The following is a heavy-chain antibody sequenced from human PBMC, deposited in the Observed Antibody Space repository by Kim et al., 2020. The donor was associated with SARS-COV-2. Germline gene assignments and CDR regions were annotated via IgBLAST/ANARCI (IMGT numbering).Heavy chain of an antibody. V-gene: IGHV3-49*02. J-gene: IGHJ4*02. CDR3: TRDQGVGATPGY. D-gene: IGHD1-26*01. Sequence: EYAASVKGRFTISRDDSRGIAYLQMNSLKTEDTAVYYCTRDQGVGATPGYWGQGTLVTVSS.